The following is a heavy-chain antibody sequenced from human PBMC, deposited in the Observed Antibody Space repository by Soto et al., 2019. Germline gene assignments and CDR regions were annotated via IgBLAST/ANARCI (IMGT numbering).Heavy chain of an antibody. CDR3: AKAKNDYGNFGVGWYFDL. J-gene: IGHJ2*01. V-gene: IGHV4-31*01. CDR2: IYYSGST. D-gene: IGHD4-17*01. Sequence: QVQLQESGPGLVKPSQTLSLTCTVSGGSISSGGYYWSWIRQHPGKGLEWIGYIYYSGSTYYNPFLKNLVTISVDTSMNQFPLMLSSLTPADTSVYYCAKAKNDYGNFGVGWYFDLWGRGTLVTVSS. CDR1: GGSISSGGYY.